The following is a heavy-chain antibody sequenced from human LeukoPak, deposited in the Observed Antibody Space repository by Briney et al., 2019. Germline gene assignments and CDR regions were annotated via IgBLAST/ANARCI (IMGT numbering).Heavy chain of an antibody. CDR3: AKVDFDYGDN. CDR1: GFTFSNYE. CDR2: INSRGTTT. Sequence: GGSLRLSCAASGFTFSNYEMNWVRQDPGEGLEWVSYINSRGTTTYYADSVKGRFTISRDNAKNSLYLQMNSLGVEDTAAYYCAKVDFDYGDNWGQGTLVTVSS. D-gene: IGHD3-9*01. J-gene: IGHJ4*02. V-gene: IGHV3-48*03.